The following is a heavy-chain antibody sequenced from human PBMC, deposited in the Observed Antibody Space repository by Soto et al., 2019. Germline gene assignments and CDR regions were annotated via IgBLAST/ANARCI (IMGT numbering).Heavy chain of an antibody. D-gene: IGHD3-22*01. CDR1: GGSISSGDYY. V-gene: IGHV4-30-4*01. Sequence: SETLSLTCTVSGGSISSGDYYWSWIRQPPGKGLEWIGYIYYSGSTYYNPSLKSRVTISVDTSKNQFSLKLSSVTAADAAVYYCASLYYYDSSGPVLDYWGQGTLVTVSS. J-gene: IGHJ4*02. CDR2: IYYSGST. CDR3: ASLYYYDSSGPVLDY.